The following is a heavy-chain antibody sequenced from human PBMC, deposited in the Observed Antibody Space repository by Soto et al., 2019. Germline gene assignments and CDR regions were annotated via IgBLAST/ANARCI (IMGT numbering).Heavy chain of an antibody. CDR2: ISGSGGRT. J-gene: IGHJ4*02. D-gene: IGHD6-13*01. CDR3: AYSSTPFDY. V-gene: IGHV3-23*01. CDR1: GFTFSSYA. Sequence: TASGFTFSSYAMSWVRQAPGKGLEWVSAISGSGGRTYYADSVKGRFTISRDNSKNTLYLQMNSLRAEDTAVYYCAYSSTPFDYWGQGTLVTVSS.